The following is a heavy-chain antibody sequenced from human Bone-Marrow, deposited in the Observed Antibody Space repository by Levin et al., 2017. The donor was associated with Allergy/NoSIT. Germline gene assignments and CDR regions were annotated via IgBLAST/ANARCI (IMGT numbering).Heavy chain of an antibody. CDR2: INPNSGDT. D-gene: IGHD3-10*01. V-gene: IGHV1-2*04. CDR3: ARDRGELLGGMDV. CDR1: GYSFTGYY. J-gene: IGHJ6*02. Sequence: ASVKVSCKASGYSFTGYYMHWVRQAPGQGLEWMGWINPNSGDTNYAQKFQGWVTMTRDTSINTAYLELSRLRADDTVVYYCARDRGELLGGMDVWGQGTTVTISS.